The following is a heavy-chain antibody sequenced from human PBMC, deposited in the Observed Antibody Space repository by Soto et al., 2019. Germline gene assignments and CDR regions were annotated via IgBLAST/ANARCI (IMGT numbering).Heavy chain of an antibody. CDR3: AKDNPQWLISNWFDP. D-gene: IGHD6-19*01. V-gene: IGHV3-23*01. J-gene: IGHJ5*02. CDR2: ISGSGGST. CDR1: GFTFSSYA. Sequence: PVGSLRLSCAASGFTFSSYAMSWVRQAPGKGLEWVSAISGSGGSTYYADSVKGRFTISRDNSKNTLYLQMNSLRAEDTAVYYCAKDNPQWLISNWFDPWGQGTLVTVSS.